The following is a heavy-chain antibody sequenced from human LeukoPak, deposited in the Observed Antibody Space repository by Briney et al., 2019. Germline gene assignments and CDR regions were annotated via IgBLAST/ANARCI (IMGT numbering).Heavy chain of an antibody. Sequence: QTGGSLRLSCAASGFTFSSYSMNWVRQAPGKGLEWVSYISSSSSTIYYADSVKGRFTISRDNAKNSLYLQMNSLRAEDTAVYYCARSSPLGYCSGGSCYYFDYWGQGTLVTVSS. CDR1: GFTFSSYS. CDR3: ARSSPLGYCSGGSCYYFDY. CDR2: ISSSSSTI. V-gene: IGHV3-48*04. D-gene: IGHD2-15*01. J-gene: IGHJ4*02.